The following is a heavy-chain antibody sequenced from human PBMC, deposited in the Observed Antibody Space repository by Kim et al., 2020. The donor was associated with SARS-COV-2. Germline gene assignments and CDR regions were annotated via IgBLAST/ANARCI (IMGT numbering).Heavy chain of an antibody. V-gene: IGHV3-33*01. J-gene: IGHJ6*02. Sequence: GGSLRLSCAASGFTFSSYGMHWVRQAPGKGLEWVAVIWYDGSNKYYADSVKGRFTISRDNSKNTLYLQMNSLRAEDTAVYYCARDEGSWAGDYYYYGMDVWGQGTTVTVSS. D-gene: IGHD3-10*01. CDR3: ARDEGSWAGDYYYYGMDV. CDR1: GFTFSSYG. CDR2: IWYDGSNK.